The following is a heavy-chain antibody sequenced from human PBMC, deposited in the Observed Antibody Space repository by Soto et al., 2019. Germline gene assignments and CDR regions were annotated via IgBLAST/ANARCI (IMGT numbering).Heavy chain of an antibody. D-gene: IGHD3-10*01. CDR2: IYSDGRT. V-gene: IGHV3-53*01. Sequence: EVRLVESGGGLIQPGGSLRLSCAASELTLRSNYMTWVRQAPGKGLEWVSLIYSDGRTYHADSVKGRFTISRDDFRNTVYLQMNSLRAEDTAVYYCARAYGAGSYFCDYWGQGTPVTVSS. CDR1: ELTLRSNY. J-gene: IGHJ4*02. CDR3: ARAYGAGSYFCDY.